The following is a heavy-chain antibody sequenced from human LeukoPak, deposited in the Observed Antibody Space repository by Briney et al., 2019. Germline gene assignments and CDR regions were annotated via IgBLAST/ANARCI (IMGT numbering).Heavy chain of an antibody. CDR2: INPNSGGT. CDR3: ARDPHSSGKNDY. D-gene: IGHD3-22*01. Sequence: GASVKVSCKASGYTFTGYYMHRVRQAPGQGLEWMGWINPNSGGTNYAQKFQGRVTMTRDTSISTAYMELSRLRSDDTAVYYCARDPHSSGKNDYWGQGTLVTVSS. V-gene: IGHV1-2*02. J-gene: IGHJ4*02. CDR1: GYTFTGYY.